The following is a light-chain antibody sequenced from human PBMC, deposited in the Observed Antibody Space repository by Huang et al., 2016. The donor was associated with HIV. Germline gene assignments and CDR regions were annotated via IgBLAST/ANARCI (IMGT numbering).Light chain of an antibody. Sequence: ETVMTQSPATLSVSPVGRATLSCRASQSVGSNVAWYQQKPGQAPRLLSYSAATRATGIPARFRGSESGTEFTLTISDLQSEDFAVYYCHQYNDWPITFGPGTKVDVK. V-gene: IGKV3-15*01. J-gene: IGKJ3*01. CDR3: HQYNDWPIT. CDR1: QSVGSN. CDR2: SAA.